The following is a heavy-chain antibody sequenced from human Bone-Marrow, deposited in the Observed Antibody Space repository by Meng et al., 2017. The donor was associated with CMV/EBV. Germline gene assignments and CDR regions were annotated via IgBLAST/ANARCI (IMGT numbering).Heavy chain of an antibody. CDR1: GFTFSSYA. CDR3: ARDLLWFGAEAWRRVGGMDV. Sequence: GESLKIPCAASGFTFSSYAMHWVRQAPGKGLEWVAVISYDGSNKYYADSVKGRFTISRDNSKNTLYLQMNSLRAEDTAVYYCARDLLWFGAEAWRRVGGMDVWGRGTTVTVSS. V-gene: IGHV3-30*04. D-gene: IGHD3-10*01. CDR2: ISYDGSNK. J-gene: IGHJ6*02.